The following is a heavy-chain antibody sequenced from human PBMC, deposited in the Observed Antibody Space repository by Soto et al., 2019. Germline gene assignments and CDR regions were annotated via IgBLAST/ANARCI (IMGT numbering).Heavy chain of an antibody. CDR2: IYYTGMT. CDR3: ATGPCSSNGYRQFYY. J-gene: IGHJ4*02. V-gene: IGHV4-39*01. CDR1: GGSISSSSYY. D-gene: IGHD6-25*01. Sequence: SETLSLTCTVSGGSISSSSYYWGWIRQPPGKGLEWITSIYYTGMTYYNPSLKSRVTISVDTSKNQFSLKLSSVTAADRAVYYCATGPCSSNGYRQFYYLGQENLLPVSS.